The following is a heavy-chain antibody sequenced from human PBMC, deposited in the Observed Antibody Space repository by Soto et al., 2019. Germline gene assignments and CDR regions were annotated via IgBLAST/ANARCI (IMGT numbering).Heavy chain of an antibody. J-gene: IGHJ4*02. CDR2: ISYDGSNK. Sequence: QVQLVESGGGVVQPGRSLRLSCAASGFTFSSYAMHWVRQAPGKGLEWVAVISYDGSNKYYADSVKGRFTISRDNSKNPLYLKLNSLRAEDTAVYYCAREILEWAWRYYWGRGTLVTVSS. V-gene: IGHV3-30-3*01. CDR1: GFTFSSYA. CDR3: AREILEWAWRYY. D-gene: IGHD3-3*01.